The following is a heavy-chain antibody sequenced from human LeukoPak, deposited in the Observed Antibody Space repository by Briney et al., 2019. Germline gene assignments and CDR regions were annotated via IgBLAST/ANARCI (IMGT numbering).Heavy chain of an antibody. CDR2: AGWAGGTT. Sequence: GGSLRLSCATSGFNFDRYTIHWVRQAPGKGLEWVSLAGWAGGTTFYSDSVRGRFTISRDSGRKSVYLQMNSLTTDDTAFYFCAKELDSMFFDYWGQGALGPGSS. D-gene: IGHD2/OR15-2a*01. CDR1: GFNFDRYT. V-gene: IGHV3-43*01. J-gene: IGHJ4*02. CDR3: AKELDSMFFDY.